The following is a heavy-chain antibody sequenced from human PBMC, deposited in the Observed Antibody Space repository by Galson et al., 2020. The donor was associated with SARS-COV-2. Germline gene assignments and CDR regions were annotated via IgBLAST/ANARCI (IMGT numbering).Heavy chain of an antibody. D-gene: IGHD1-26*01. V-gene: IGHV3-30*04. Sequence: QLGESLNISCAASGFTFSSYAIHWVRQAPGKGLEWVAVISYDGNNKYYADSVKGRFTISRDNSKNTLYLQMNSLRAEDTAVYYCARAASGSYIRTAFDIWGQGTMVTVSS. CDR2: ISYDGNNK. J-gene: IGHJ3*02. CDR3: ARAASGSYIRTAFDI. CDR1: GFTFSSYA.